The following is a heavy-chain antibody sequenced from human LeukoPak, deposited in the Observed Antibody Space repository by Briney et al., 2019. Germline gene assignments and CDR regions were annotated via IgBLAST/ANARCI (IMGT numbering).Heavy chain of an antibody. CDR1: GGSISSGSYY. CDR2: IYTSGST. J-gene: IGHJ4*02. Sequence: SETLSLTCTVSGGSISSGSYYWSWIRQPAGKGLEWIGRIYTSGSTNYNPSLKSRVTISVDTSKNQFSLMLSSVTAADTAVYYCARTGDGSGSYSTYYFDYWGQGTLVTVSS. D-gene: IGHD3-10*01. V-gene: IGHV4-61*02. CDR3: ARTGDGSGSYSTYYFDY.